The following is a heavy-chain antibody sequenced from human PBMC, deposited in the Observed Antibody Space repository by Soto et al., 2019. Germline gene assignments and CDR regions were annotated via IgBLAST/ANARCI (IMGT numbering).Heavy chain of an antibody. CDR3: ARGGHCSSTSCFWVYYYYGMDV. V-gene: IGHV1-69*01. CDR2: IIPIFGTA. CDR1: GGTFSSYA. D-gene: IGHD2-2*01. Sequence: QVQLVQSGAEVKKPGSSVKVSCKASGGTFSSYAISWVRQAPGQGLEWMGGIIPIFGTANYAQKFQCRVQITADESTSTAYMELSSLRSEDTAVYYCARGGHCSSTSCFWVYYYYGMDVWGQGTTVTVSS. J-gene: IGHJ6*02.